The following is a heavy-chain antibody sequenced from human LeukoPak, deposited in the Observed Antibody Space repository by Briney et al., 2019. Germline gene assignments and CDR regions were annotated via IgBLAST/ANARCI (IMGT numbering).Heavy chain of an antibody. V-gene: IGHV5-51*01. CDR3: ARAIITGTTFAFDI. CDR2: IHPGDSDSRDSP. CDR1: GYSFTSHW. Sequence: KAGESLTISCQGSGYSFTSHWIGWVRQLPGKGLEWMGIIHPGDSDSRDSPRYSPSFQGQVTISADKSISTAYLQRSSLKASDTAIYYCARAIITGTTFAFDIWGQGTMVTVSS. D-gene: IGHD1-20*01. J-gene: IGHJ3*02.